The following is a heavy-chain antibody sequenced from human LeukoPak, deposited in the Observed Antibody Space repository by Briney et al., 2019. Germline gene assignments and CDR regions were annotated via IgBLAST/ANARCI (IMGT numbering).Heavy chain of an antibody. CDR2: ISGSGGST. V-gene: IGHV3-23*01. CDR3: AKASAPSGVVIIPNVFDY. D-gene: IGHD3-3*01. CDR1: GFTFSSYA. Sequence: GGSLRLSCAASGFTFSSYAMSWVRQAPGKGLEWVSAISGSGGSTYYADSVKGRFTISRDNSKNTLYLQMNSLRAEDTAVYYCAKASAPSGVVIIPNVFDYWGQGTPVTVSS. J-gene: IGHJ4*02.